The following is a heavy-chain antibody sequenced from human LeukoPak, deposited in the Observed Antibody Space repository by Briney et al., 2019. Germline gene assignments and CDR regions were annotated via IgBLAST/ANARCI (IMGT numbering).Heavy chain of an antibody. Sequence: SETLSLTCTVSGDSISSGGYYWSWIRQHPWKGLEWIGYIYYSGSTHYNPSLKSRVTISVDTSKNQFSLKLNSVTAADTAVYYCARVGHILTGYYQVDPWGQGTLVTVSS. D-gene: IGHD3-9*01. CDR3: ARVGHILTGYYQVDP. V-gene: IGHV4-31*03. J-gene: IGHJ5*02. CDR1: GDSISSGGYY. CDR2: IYYSGST.